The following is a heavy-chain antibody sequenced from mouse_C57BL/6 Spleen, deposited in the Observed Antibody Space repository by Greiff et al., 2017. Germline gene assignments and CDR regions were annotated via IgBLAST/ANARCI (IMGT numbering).Heavy chain of an antibody. J-gene: IGHJ1*03. CDR3: ARDTYYYGSSSDV. CDR1: GYAFSSYW. V-gene: IGHV1-80*01. Sequence: VQLQQSGAELVKPGASVKISCKASGYAFSSYWMTWVKQRPGKGLEWIGQIYPGDGDTNYNGKFKGKATLTADKSSSTAYMQLSSLTSEDSAVYFCARDTYYYGSSSDVWGTGTTVTVSS. CDR2: IYPGDGDT. D-gene: IGHD1-1*01.